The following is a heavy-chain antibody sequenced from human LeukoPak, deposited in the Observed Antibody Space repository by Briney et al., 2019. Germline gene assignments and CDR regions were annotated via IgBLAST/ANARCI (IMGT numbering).Heavy chain of an antibody. CDR1: GFTFTSYY. V-gene: IGHV1-46*01. J-gene: IGHJ4*02. CDR3: AKDESSSWYLSVAGYFDD. CDR2: INPSGGST. D-gene: IGHD6-13*01. Sequence: ASVKVSCKASGFTFTSYYIHWVRQAPGQGLEWMGIINPSGGSTNYAQKFQGRVTMTRDTSTSTVYMELSSLKSEDTAVYYCAKDESSSWYLSVAGYFDDWGQGTLVTVSS.